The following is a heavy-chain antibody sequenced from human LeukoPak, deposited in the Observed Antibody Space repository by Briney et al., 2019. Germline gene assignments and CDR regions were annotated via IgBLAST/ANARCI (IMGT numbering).Heavy chain of an antibody. V-gene: IGHV4-34*01. CDR3: ARHGRGFRGGFDY. CDR1: GGSFSGYY. J-gene: IGHJ4*02. CDR2: INHSGST. Sequence: PSETLSLTCAVYGGSFSGYYWSWIRQPPGKGLEWIGEINHSGSTNYNPSLKSRVTISVDTSKNQFSLKLSSVTAADTAVYYCARHGRGFRGGFDYWGQGTLVTVSS. D-gene: IGHD3-10*01.